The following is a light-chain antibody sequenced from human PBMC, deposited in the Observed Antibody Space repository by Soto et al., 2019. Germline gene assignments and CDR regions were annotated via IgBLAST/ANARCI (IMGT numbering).Light chain of an antibody. V-gene: IGKV1-5*03. CDR1: QSISSW. Sequence: DIRMNNSPSAVSASVGDRVTIICRDRQSISSWVAWYQQDPGKALKFLIYKAYSLDSGVPSRCSGSGSGTELKLPITSLQPHDLATYYCPQYNSYSLGGGTKVDIK. CDR2: KAY. J-gene: IGKJ4*01. CDR3: PQYNSYS.